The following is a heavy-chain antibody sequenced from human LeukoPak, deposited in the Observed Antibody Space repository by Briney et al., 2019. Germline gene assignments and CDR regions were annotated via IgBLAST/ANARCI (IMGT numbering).Heavy chain of an antibody. CDR3: ARDYFSDFWSGGNWFDP. J-gene: IGHJ5*02. V-gene: IGHV4-4*07. CDR1: GGSISSYY. Sequence: SETLSLTCTVSGGSISSYYWSWIRQPAGKGLEWIGRIYTSGSANYNPSLKSRVTMSVDTSKNQFSLKLSSVTAADTAVYYCARDYFSDFWSGGNWFDPWGQGTLVTVSS. CDR2: IYTSGSA. D-gene: IGHD3-3*01.